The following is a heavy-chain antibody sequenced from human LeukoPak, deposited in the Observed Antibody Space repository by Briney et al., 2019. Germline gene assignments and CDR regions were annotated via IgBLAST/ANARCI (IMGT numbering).Heavy chain of an antibody. CDR3: AIYSDTYYFDL. CDR1: GYSFTSSW. Sequence: GASLKISCKGSGYSFTSSWIGWVRQMPGKGLEWMGIIYPGDSDTRYSPSFQGQVTIAADNSISTAYLQWSSLKASDTAMYYCAIYSDTYYFDLWGQGTLVTVSS. J-gene: IGHJ4*02. V-gene: IGHV5-51*01. CDR2: IYPGDSDT. D-gene: IGHD1-26*01.